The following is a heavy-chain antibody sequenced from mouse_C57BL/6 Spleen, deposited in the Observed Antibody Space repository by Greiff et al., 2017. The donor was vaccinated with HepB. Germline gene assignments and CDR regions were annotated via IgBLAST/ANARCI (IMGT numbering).Heavy chain of an antibody. CDR2: ISDGGSYT. CDR3: ARDLVATDYAMDY. Sequence: EVKVVESGGGLVKPGGSLKLSCAASGFTFSSYAMSWVRQTPEKRLEWVATISDGGSYTYYPDNVKGRFTISRDNAKNNLYLQMSHLKSEDTAMYYCARDLVATDYAMDYWGQGTSVTVSS. V-gene: IGHV5-4*01. J-gene: IGHJ4*01. D-gene: IGHD1-1*01. CDR1: GFTFSSYA.